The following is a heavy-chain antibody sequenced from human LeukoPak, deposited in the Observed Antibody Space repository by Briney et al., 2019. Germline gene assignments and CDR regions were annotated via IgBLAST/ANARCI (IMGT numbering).Heavy chain of an antibody. CDR3: AKRYFDWLLFRHDAFDI. V-gene: IGHV3-30*02. CDR1: GFTFSSYG. D-gene: IGHD3-9*01. Sequence: PGGSLRLSCAGSGFTFSSYGMHWVRQAPGKGLEWVAFIRYDGSNKYYADSVKGRFTISRDNSKNTLYLQMNSLRAEDTAVYYCAKRYFDWLLFRHDAFDIWGQGTMVTVSS. CDR2: IRYDGSNK. J-gene: IGHJ3*02.